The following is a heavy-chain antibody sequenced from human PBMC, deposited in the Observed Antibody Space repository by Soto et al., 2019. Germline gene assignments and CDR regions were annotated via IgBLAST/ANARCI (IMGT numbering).Heavy chain of an antibody. D-gene: IGHD3-3*01. Sequence: QITLKESGPTLVNPTQTLTLTCTFYGFSLSNSEPAVGWIRQPPGKALEWLALVNWDDDKRYSPSITNRVTITNETSKMPVVLTLTNAEPGQTATYYCAHRQLVIFFGLVTQTNVCFDSWGQGALGTVAS. V-gene: IGHV2-5*02. CDR3: AHRQLVIFFGLVTQTNVCFDS. J-gene: IGHJ5*01. CDR1: GFSLSNSEPA. CDR2: VNWDDDK.